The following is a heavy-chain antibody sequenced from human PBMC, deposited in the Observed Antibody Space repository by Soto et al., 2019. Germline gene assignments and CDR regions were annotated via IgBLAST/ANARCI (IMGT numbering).Heavy chain of an antibody. V-gene: IGHV4-4*07. CDR3: ARSQGGYCSSTSCYGPYYYYYGMDV. J-gene: IGHJ6*02. D-gene: IGHD2-2*01. CDR1: GGSISSYY. CDR2: IYTSGST. Sequence: PSETLSLTCTVSGGSISSYYWSWIRQPAGKGLEWIGRIYTSGSTNYNPSLKSRVTMSVDTSKNQFSLKLSSVTAADTAMYYCARSQGGYCSSTSCYGPYYYYYGMDVWGQGTTVTVSS.